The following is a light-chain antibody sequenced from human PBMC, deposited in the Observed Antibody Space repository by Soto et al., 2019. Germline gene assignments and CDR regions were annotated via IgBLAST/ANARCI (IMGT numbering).Light chain of an antibody. CDR1: SSNIGTYA. V-gene: IGLV1-40*01. CDR2: ANN. Sequence: QSVLTQPPSVSGAPGQRVTISCTGSSSNIGTYAVHWYQQLPGTAPKLVIYANNNRPSGVPDRFSASKSGTSASLAITGLRAADEADYYCQAWDSSIVVFGGGTKVTVL. CDR3: QAWDSSIVV. J-gene: IGLJ2*01.